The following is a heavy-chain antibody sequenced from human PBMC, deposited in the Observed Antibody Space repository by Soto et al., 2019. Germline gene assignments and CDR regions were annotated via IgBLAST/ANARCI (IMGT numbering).Heavy chain of an antibody. CDR3: AARGVAATPFDY. V-gene: IGHV1-58*01. CDR2: IVVGSGNT. CDR1: GFTFTSFA. Sequence: GASVKVSCKASGFTFTSFAVQWMRQARGQRLEWIGWIVVGSGNTNYAQKFQEIVTITRDMSTSTAYMELSSLRSEDTAVYYCAARGVAATPFDYWGQGTLVTVSS. D-gene: IGHD2-15*01. J-gene: IGHJ4*02.